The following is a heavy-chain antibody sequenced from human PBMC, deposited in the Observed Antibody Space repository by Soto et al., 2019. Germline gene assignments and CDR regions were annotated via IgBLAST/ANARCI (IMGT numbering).Heavy chain of an antibody. J-gene: IGHJ4*02. V-gene: IGHV3-23*01. CDR3: AKDPTSYDSSAQFDS. CDR2: ISGGGGST. CDR1: GFTFSSYA. D-gene: IGHD3-22*01. Sequence: GGSLRLSCAASGFTFSSYAMTRVRQAPGKGLEWVSGISGGGGSTYYADSVKGRFTISRDNSKNTLYLQMNSLRAEDTAVYYCAKDPTSYDSSAQFDSWGQGTLVTVSS.